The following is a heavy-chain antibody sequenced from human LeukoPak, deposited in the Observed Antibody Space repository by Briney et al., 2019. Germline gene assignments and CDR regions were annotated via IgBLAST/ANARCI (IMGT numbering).Heavy chain of an antibody. Sequence: GGSLRLSCAASGFTLSSYAMHWVRQAPGKGLEWVAVISYDGSNKYYADSVKGRFTISRDNSKNTLYLQMNSLRAEDTAVYYCARDTADYWGQGTLVTVSS. J-gene: IGHJ4*02. D-gene: IGHD4-17*01. V-gene: IGHV3-30-3*01. CDR3: ARDTADY. CDR1: GFTLSSYA. CDR2: ISYDGSNK.